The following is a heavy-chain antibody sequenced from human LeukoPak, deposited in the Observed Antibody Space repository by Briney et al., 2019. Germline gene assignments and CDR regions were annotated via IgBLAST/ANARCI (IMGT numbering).Heavy chain of an antibody. J-gene: IGHJ3*02. D-gene: IGHD5-18*01. V-gene: IGHV3-64*02. CDR1: GFTFSNYA. CDR3: ARDQGRGNSYDSFDI. Sequence: QPGGSLRLSCAASGFTFSNYAMHWVRQAPGKGPEYVSAISGDGGYTYYTDSVKGRFTVSRDNSKNTLYLQMGSLSAEDTAVYYCARDQGRGNSYDSFDIWGQGTMVTVSS. CDR2: ISGDGGYT.